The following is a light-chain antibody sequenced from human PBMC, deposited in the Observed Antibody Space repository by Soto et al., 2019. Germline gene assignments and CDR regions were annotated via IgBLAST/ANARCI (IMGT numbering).Light chain of an antibody. CDR1: SSNIGSNT. CDR2: TNN. CDR3: AAWDDSMNGFG. J-gene: IGLJ1*01. V-gene: IGLV1-44*01. Sequence: QSALTQPPSASGAPGQRVTISCSGSSSNIGSNTVNWYQQLPGTAPKLLIYTNNQRPSGVRDRFSGSRSGTSASLAISGLQSEDEADYYCAAWDDSMNGFGFGSGTKVTVL.